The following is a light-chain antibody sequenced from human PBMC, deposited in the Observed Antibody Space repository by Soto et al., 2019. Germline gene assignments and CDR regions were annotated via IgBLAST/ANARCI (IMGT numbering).Light chain of an antibody. CDR3: QQYGSAALT. Sequence: EIVLTQSPGTLSLSPGERATLSCRASQSVSNNYLAWYQRKPGQAPRRLIYGASRRATGIPDRFSGSGSGTEFTLTISRLEPEDFAVYSCQQYGSAALTFGQGTKLEIK. CDR1: QSVSNNY. V-gene: IGKV3-20*01. CDR2: GAS. J-gene: IGKJ2*01.